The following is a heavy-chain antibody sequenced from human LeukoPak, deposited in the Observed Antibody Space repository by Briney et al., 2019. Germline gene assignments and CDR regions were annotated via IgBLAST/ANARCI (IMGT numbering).Heavy chain of an antibody. V-gene: IGHV3-7*01. CDR2: IKQDGSEK. D-gene: IGHD3-22*01. CDR1: GFTFSSYW. Sequence: GRSLRLSCAASGFTFSSYWMSWVRQAPGKGLEWVANIKQDGSEKYYVDSVKGRFTISRDNAKNSLYLQMNSLRAEDTAVYYCAIRPTYYYDSSGYYYWGQGTLVTVSS. J-gene: IGHJ4*02. CDR3: AIRPTYYYDSSGYYY.